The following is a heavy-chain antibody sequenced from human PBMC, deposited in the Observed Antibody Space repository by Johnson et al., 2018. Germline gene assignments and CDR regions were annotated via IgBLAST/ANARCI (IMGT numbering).Heavy chain of an antibody. D-gene: IGHD2-15*01. Sequence: VQLVQSGAEVKKPGSSVKVSCKASGGTFSSYAISWVRQAPGQGLEWMGGIIPIFGTANYAQKFQGRVTITADESTSTAYMELSSLRSEDTAVYYCASVGYCSGGSCYSVSLYYYYGMDVWGQGTTVTVSS. V-gene: IGHV1-69*12. CDR1: GGTFSSYA. CDR2: IIPIFGTA. CDR3: ASVGYCSGGSCYSVSLYYYYGMDV. J-gene: IGHJ6*02.